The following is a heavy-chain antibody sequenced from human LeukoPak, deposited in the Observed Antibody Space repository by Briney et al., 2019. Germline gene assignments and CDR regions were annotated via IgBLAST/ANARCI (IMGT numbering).Heavy chain of an antibody. CDR3: AKAGYYYTPLDY. CDR2: ISWNSGSI. V-gene: IGHV3-9*03. Sequence: GRSLRLSCAASGFTFDDYAMHWVRQAPGKGLEWVSGISWNSGSIGYADSVKGRFTISRDNAKNSLYLQMNSLRAEDMALYYCAKAGYYYTPLDYWGQGTLVTVSS. J-gene: IGHJ4*02. CDR1: GFTFDDYA. D-gene: IGHD3-10*01.